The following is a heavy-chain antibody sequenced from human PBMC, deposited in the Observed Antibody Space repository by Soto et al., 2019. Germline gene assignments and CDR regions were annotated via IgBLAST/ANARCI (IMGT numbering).Heavy chain of an antibody. CDR3: AREGVSMWGGEYYFDY. CDR2: ISYDGSNK. CDR1: GFTFSSYA. Sequence: QVQLVESGGGVVQPGRSLRLSCAASGFTFSSYAMHWVRQAPGKGLEWVAVISYDGSNKYYADSVKGRFTISRDNSKNTLYLQMNSLRAEDTAVYYCAREGVSMWGGEYYFDYWGQGTLVTVSS. J-gene: IGHJ4*02. D-gene: IGHD3-10*01. V-gene: IGHV3-30-3*01.